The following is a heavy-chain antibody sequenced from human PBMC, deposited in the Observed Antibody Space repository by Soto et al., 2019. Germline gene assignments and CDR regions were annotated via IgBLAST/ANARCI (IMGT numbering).Heavy chain of an antibody. CDR3: ATQGRASGWSPSFDY. D-gene: IGHD6-19*01. CDR2: IYSGGTT. J-gene: IGHJ4*02. V-gene: IGHV3-66*01. CDR1: GLTVSSNY. Sequence: GGSLRLSCAASGLTVSSNYLSWVRQAPGKGLEWVSVIYSGGTTYYADSVKGRFTISRDNSKNTLYLQMDRLRAEDTAVYYCATQGRASGWSPSFDYWGQGTLVTVSS.